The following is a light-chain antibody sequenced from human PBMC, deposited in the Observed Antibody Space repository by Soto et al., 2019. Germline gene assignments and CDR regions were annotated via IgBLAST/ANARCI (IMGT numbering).Light chain of an antibody. J-gene: IGLJ1*01. V-gene: IGLV2-14*01. CDR2: DVS. CDR3: SSYTSSSTLV. Sequence: QSVLTQPASVSGSPGQSITISCTGTSSEVGGYNSVSWYQQHPGKAPKLMIYDVSNRPSGVSNRFSGSKSGNTASLTISGLQAEDEADYYCSSYTSSSTLVFGTGTKVTVL. CDR1: SSEVGGYNS.